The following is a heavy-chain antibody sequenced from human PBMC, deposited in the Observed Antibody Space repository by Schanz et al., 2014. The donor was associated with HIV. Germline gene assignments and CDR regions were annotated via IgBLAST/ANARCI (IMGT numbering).Heavy chain of an antibody. CDR1: SGPFGGTW. CDR3: ARGLVNCSGGSCYSGWFDP. V-gene: IGHV4-34*01. Sequence: QVQLQQWGAGLLKPSETLSLTCAVYSGPFGGTWWNWLRQPPGKGLEWIGYVYYSGSTNYNPSLKSGVTIAVDPSKTQFSLKLSSVPAADTAVYYCARGLVNCSGGSCYSGWFDPWGQGNLVTVSS. CDR2: VYYSGST. D-gene: IGHD2-15*01. J-gene: IGHJ5*02.